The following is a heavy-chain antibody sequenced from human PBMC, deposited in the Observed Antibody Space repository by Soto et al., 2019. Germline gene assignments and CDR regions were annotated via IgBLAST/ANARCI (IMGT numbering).Heavy chain of an antibody. CDR3: ARACLNGICYTQGLDL. J-gene: IGHJ4*02. V-gene: IGHV4-4*02. Sequence: QVQLQESGPGLVKPSGTLSLTCGVSGGSISSSNWWSWDRQPPGKGLEWIGEIHHSGISKYNPSLQSRLTISLDKSKNHFSLQLTSVTAADTAVYYCARACLNGICYTQGLDLWGQGTLVLVSS. D-gene: IGHD2-8*01. CDR2: IHHSGIS. CDR1: GGSISSSNW.